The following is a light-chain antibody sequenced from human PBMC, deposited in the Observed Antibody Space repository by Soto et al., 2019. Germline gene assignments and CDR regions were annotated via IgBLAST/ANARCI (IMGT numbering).Light chain of an antibody. CDR2: KAP. V-gene: IGKV1-5*03. Sequence: SASVGDRVTITCRASQSITSWLAWYQQKPGKAPKLLIYKAPSLQGGVPSRFSGSGSGTEFTLTISSLQPDDSATYYCQEYDSLLWTFGQGTKVDIK. CDR1: QSITSW. CDR3: QEYDSLLWT. J-gene: IGKJ1*01.